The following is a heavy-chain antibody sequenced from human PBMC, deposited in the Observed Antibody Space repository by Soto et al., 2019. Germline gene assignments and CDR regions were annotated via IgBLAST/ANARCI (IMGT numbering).Heavy chain of an antibody. D-gene: IGHD3-10*01. CDR1: GFTFSSYA. J-gene: IGHJ6*03. CDR2: ISGSGGST. CDR3: AKSANYYGSGSYWNHKYYYYYMDV. V-gene: IGHV3-23*01. Sequence: EVQLLESGGGLVQPGGFLRLSCAASGFTFSSYAMSWVRQAPGKGLEWVSAISGSGGSTYYADSVKGRFTISRDNSKNTLYLQMNRLRAEDTAVYYCAKSANYYGSGSYWNHKYYYYYMDVWGKGTTVTVSS.